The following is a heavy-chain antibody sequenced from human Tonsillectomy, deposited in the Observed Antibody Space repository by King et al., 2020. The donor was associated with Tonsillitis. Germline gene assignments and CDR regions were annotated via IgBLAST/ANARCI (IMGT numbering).Heavy chain of an antibody. D-gene: IGHD2-15*01. V-gene: IGHV3-49*03. CDR1: GFTFGDYV. Sequence: VQLVESGGDLVQPGRSLRLSCTASGFTFGDYVMSWFRQAPGKGLEWVGLIKNKAYVGTPEYAASVKGRFTISRDDSKRVGYLQMNSLKIEDTAVYYCSGDWSCSGASCYSGDWFDPWGQGTLVTVSS. CDR3: SGDWSCSGASCYSGDWFDP. CDR2: IKNKAYVGTP. J-gene: IGHJ5*02.